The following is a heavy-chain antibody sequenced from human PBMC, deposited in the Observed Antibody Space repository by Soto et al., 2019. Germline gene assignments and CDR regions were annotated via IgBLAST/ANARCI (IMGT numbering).Heavy chain of an antibody. Sequence: GESLKISCQGSGYNFATHWIGWVRHKAGKGLEWMGRVNPSDSYTNYSPSFQGHVTISVDKSINTAYLRWSSLKASDSAKYYCARHGGGRIEVTTCNGMDVWGQGTTVTVSS. D-gene: IGHD4-4*01. CDR1: GYNFATHW. CDR3: ARHGGGRIEVTTCNGMDV. J-gene: IGHJ6*02. CDR2: VNPSDSYT. V-gene: IGHV5-10-1*01.